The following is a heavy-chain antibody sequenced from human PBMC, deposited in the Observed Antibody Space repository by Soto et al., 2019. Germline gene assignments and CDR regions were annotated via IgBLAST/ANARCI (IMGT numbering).Heavy chain of an antibody. Sequence: SETLSLTCTVSGGSISSSSYYWGWIRQPPGKGLEWIGSIYYSGSTYYNPSLKSRVTISVDTSKNQFSLKLSSVTAADTAVYYCARLRYYYGSGSYYNGFDYWGQGTLVTVS. CDR3: ARLRYYYGSGSYYNGFDY. J-gene: IGHJ4*02. D-gene: IGHD3-10*01. CDR2: IYYSGST. CDR1: GGSISSSSYY. V-gene: IGHV4-39*01.